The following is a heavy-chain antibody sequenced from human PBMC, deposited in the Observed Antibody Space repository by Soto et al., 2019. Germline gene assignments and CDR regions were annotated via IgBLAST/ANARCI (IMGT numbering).Heavy chain of an antibody. CDR1: GGSISSYY. Sequence: QVQLQESGPGLVKPSETLSLTCTVSGGSISSYYWSWIRQPPGKGLEWIGCIYYSGTTNYNPSLKSRVTISVDTSKNQFSLKLSSVTAADTAVYYCARGYSGSERWGQGTLVTVSS. CDR2: IYYSGTT. J-gene: IGHJ4*02. V-gene: IGHV4-59*01. CDR3: ARGYSGSER. D-gene: IGHD1-26*01.